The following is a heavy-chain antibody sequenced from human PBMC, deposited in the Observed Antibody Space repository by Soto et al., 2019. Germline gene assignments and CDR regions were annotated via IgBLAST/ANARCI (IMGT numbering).Heavy chain of an antibody. CDR3: ARFLSGGGYSYYGMDV. D-gene: IGHD3-10*01. Sequence: QVQLVESGGGVVQPGRSLRLSCAASGFTFSSYGMHWVRQAPGKGLEWVAVIWYDGSNKYYADSVKGRFTISRDNSKNTLDWEMNGLRAGDTAVYYCARFLSGGGYSYYGMDVWGQGTTVTVSS. CDR1: GFTFSSYG. V-gene: IGHV3-33*01. J-gene: IGHJ6*02. CDR2: IWYDGSNK.